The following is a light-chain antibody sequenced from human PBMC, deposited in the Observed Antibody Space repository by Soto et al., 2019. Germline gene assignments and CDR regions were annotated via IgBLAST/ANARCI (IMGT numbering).Light chain of an antibody. Sequence: QSALTQPPSASGSPGQSVTISCTGTSSDVGAHNFVSWYQHHPGKAPKLMIYEVNRRPSGVPDRFSGSKSGSTASLTVSGLQPGDEADYYCSSYRGNYNWVFGGGTKLTVL. V-gene: IGLV2-8*01. CDR2: EVN. CDR3: SSYRGNYNWV. J-gene: IGLJ3*02. CDR1: SSDVGAHNF.